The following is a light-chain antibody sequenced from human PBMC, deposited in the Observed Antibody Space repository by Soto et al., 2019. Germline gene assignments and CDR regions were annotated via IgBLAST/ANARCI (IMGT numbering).Light chain of an antibody. Sequence: DIQMIQSQSSLSASVEDRVTITCRASQGNSNYLAWYQQKPGKVPKLLIYAASTLQSGVPSRFSGSRSGTDFPLTISSLQPEDVATYYCKLYSSAPPMYTFGQGTKLEIK. CDR2: AAS. CDR3: KLYSSAPPMYT. V-gene: IGKV1-27*01. J-gene: IGKJ2*01. CDR1: QGNSNY.